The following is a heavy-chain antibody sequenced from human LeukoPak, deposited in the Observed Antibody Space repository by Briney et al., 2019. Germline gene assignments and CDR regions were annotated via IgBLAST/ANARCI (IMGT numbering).Heavy chain of an antibody. D-gene: IGHD6-13*01. CDR1: GFSFSDYY. Sequence: GGSVRLSCAASGFSFSDYYMSWIRQAPGKGLEWVSYISGSTSYTDYADSVKGRFTISRDNAKNSLYLQMNSLRAEDTAVYYCARTLVAAPGSKGGPWGQGTLVTVFS. J-gene: IGHJ5*02. V-gene: IGHV3-11*03. CDR3: ARTLVAAPGSKGGP. CDR2: ISGSTSYT.